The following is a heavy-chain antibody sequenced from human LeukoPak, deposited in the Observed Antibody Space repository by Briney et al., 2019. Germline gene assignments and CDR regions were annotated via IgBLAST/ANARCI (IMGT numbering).Heavy chain of an antibody. D-gene: IGHD3-3*01. Sequence: GESLKISCKGSGYSFTSYWIGWVRQMPGKGLEWMGIIYPGDSDTRYSPSFQGQVTISADKSISTAYLQWSSLKASDTAMYYCARLYTGITIFGVVPGGWFDPWGQGTLVTVSS. CDR2: IYPGDSDT. CDR3: ARLYTGITIFGVVPGGWFDP. J-gene: IGHJ5*02. CDR1: GYSFTSYW. V-gene: IGHV5-51*01.